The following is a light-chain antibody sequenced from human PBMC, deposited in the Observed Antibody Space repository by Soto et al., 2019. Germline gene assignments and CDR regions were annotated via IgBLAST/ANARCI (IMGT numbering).Light chain of an antibody. Sequence: EIVMTQSPGTLSLSPGERATISCRASQVIGSRYLAWYHQKSGQAPRLLIYGASSRATGIPDRFSGSGSGTDFTLTISRLEPEDFEVYYCQQFGSSIPHTFGQGTKLEIK. V-gene: IGKV3-20*01. CDR1: QVIGSRY. CDR2: GAS. J-gene: IGKJ2*01. CDR3: QQFGSSIPHT.